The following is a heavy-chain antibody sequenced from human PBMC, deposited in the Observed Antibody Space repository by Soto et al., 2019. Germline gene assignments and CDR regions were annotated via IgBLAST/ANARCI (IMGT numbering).Heavy chain of an antibody. V-gene: IGHV1-24*01. CDR2: FDPEDGET. CDR1: GYTLTELS. Sequence: ASVKVSCKVSGYTLTELSMHWVRQAPGKGLEWMGGFDPEDGETIYAQKFQGRVTMTEDTSTDTAYMELSSLRSEDTAVYYCATVYAAAGTDAFDIWGQGTMVTVSS. D-gene: IGHD6-13*01. CDR3: ATVYAAAGTDAFDI. J-gene: IGHJ3*02.